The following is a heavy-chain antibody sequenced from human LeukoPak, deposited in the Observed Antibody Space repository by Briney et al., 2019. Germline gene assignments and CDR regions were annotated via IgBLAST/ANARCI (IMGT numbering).Heavy chain of an antibody. D-gene: IGHD5-24*01. CDR1: GFTVSGNY. J-gene: IGHJ1*01. V-gene: IGHV3-53*01. Sequence: GGSLRLSCAASGFTVSGNYMSWVRRAPGTGLEWVSVIYSGGITFYSDSVKGRFTISRDNSMNTLSLQMNSLRAEDTAVYYCAGSTNGYNLLHHWGQGTLVTVSS. CDR2: IYSGGIT. CDR3: AGSTNGYNLLHH.